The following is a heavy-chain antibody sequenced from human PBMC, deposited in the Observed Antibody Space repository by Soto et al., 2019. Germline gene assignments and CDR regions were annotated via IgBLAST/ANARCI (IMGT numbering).Heavy chain of an antibody. J-gene: IGHJ6*02. Sequence: SETLSLTCSVSGGSISSYYWSLIRQPPGKGLEWIGYIYYSGSTNYNPSLKSRVTISVDTSKNQFSLKLSSVTAADTAVYYCARDLGIAARPFYYYGMDVWGQGTTVTVSS. CDR1: GGSISSYY. CDR2: IYYSGST. D-gene: IGHD6-6*01. CDR3: ARDLGIAARPFYYYGMDV. V-gene: IGHV4-59*01.